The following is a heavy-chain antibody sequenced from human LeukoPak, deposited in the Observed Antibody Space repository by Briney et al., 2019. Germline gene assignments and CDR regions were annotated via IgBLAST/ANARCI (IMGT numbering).Heavy chain of an antibody. J-gene: IGHJ4*02. CDR1: RFTFSSYW. Sequence: GGSLRLSCAASRFTFSSYWMHWVRQAPGEGLVWVSRISSDGTNTNYADSVKGRFTISRDNAKNSLYLQMNSLRAEDTAVYYCARDIAVGYWGQGTLVTVSS. CDR3: ARDIAVGY. D-gene: IGHD6-19*01. V-gene: IGHV3-74*01. CDR2: ISSDGTNT.